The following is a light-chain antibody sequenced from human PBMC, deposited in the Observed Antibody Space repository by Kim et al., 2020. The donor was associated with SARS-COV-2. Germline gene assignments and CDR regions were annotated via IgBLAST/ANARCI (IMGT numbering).Light chain of an antibody. J-gene: IGKJ2*01. V-gene: IGKV3-20*01. CDR3: QQYGSSQYT. Sequence: STGERATLACRASQSVSNNYLAWYQQKLGQAPRLLIYGVSTRATGIPDRVSGSGSGTDFTLTISRLEPEDFAVYYCQQYGSSQYTFGQGTKLEI. CDR2: GVS. CDR1: QSVSNNY.